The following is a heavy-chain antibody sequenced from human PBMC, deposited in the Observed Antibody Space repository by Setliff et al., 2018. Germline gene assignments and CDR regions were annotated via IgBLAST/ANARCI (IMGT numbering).Heavy chain of an antibody. CDR2: IYHSGSS. CDR3: ATRTFAVIPHSGLGLDYFYGMDV. V-gene: IGHV4-39*07. J-gene: IGHJ6*02. D-gene: IGHD2-21*01. Sequence: SETLSLTCTVSGGSISSRSYYWGWIRQPPGKGLEWIGSIYHSGSSYYNPSLRSRVTISVDTSKNQFSLILRSVTAADTGVYYCATRTFAVIPHSGLGLDYFYGMDVWDRGTTVTVSS. CDR1: GGSISSRSYY.